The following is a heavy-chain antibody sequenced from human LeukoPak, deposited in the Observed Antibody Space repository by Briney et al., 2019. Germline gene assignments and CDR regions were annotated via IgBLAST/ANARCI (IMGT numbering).Heavy chain of an antibody. J-gene: IGHJ6*03. Sequence: GGSLRLPCAASGSTFNSYWMHWVRQAPGKGLVWVSRINSDGSSTSYADSVKGRFIISRDNAKNTLYLQMNSLRAEDTAVYYCARDREEYSSSWSVYYYYYYMDVWGEGTTVTVSS. CDR1: GSTFNSYW. D-gene: IGHD6-13*01. CDR3: ARDREEYSSSWSVYYYYYYMDV. CDR2: INSDGSST. V-gene: IGHV3-74*01.